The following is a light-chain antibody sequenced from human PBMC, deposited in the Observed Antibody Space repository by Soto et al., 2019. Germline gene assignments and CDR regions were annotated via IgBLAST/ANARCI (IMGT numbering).Light chain of an antibody. Sequence: IQMTQSPSALSASVGDRVTITCRASQTISSWLAWYQQKPGEAPRLLIYQASSLETEVPSRFSGSGSGTEFTLTISSLQPGDFATYYCQQYNSYSLTFXQGTKADIK. J-gene: IGKJ1*01. CDR2: QAS. CDR3: QQYNSYSLT. V-gene: IGKV1-5*03. CDR1: QTISSW.